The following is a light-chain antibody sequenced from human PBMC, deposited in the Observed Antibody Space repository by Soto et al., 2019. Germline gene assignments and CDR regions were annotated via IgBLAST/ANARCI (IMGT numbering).Light chain of an antibody. J-gene: IGLJ2*01. Sequence: QSALTQPASVSGSPGQSITISCTGTSSDVGGYNYVSWYQQHPGKAPKLMIYDVSNRPSGVSNRFSGSKSGNTASLTISGVQAEDEAYYYCSSYTGSSTVVFGGGIKLTVL. CDR1: SSDVGGYNY. V-gene: IGLV2-14*01. CDR2: DVS. CDR3: SSYTGSSTVV.